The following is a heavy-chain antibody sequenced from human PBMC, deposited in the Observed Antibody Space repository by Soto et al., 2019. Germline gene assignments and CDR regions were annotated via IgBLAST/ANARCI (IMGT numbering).Heavy chain of an antibody. CDR1: GGSISSGGYS. CDR3: ARAEEWLLHFDY. V-gene: IGHV4-30-2*01. J-gene: IGHJ4*02. D-gene: IGHD3-22*01. CDR2: IYHSGST. Sequence: SETLSLTCAVSGGSISSGGYSWSWIRQPPGKGLEWIGYIYHSGSTYYNPSLKSRVTISVDRSKNQFSLKLSSVTAADTAVYYCARAEEWLLHFDYWGQGTLVTVSS.